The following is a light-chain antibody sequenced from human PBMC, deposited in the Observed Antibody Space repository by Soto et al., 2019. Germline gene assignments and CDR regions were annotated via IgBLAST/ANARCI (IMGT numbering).Light chain of an antibody. J-gene: IGLJ2*01. CDR1: SRDFGGYNY. CDR2: EVR. Sequence: QSALTQPASWSGSPGQSITISCTGTSRDFGGYNYVSWYQQHPGKAPKLIIYEVRNRPSGVSNRFSGSKSGNTASLTISGLQAEDEADYYCSSYTSSSHYVVFGGGTKVTVL. CDR3: SSYTSSSHYVV. V-gene: IGLV2-14*01.